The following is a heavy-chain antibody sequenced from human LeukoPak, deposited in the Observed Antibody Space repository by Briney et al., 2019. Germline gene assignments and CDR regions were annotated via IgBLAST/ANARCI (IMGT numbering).Heavy chain of an antibody. J-gene: IGHJ4*02. V-gene: IGHV1-8*01. CDR1: GYTFTSYD. CDR2: MNPNSGNT. Sequence: ASVKVSCKASGYTFTSYDINWVRQATGQGLEWMGWMNPNSGNTGYAQKFQGRVTMTRNTSISTAYMELSSLRSEDTAVYYCALIAVAGTEVDYWGQGTLVTVSS. CDR3: ALIAVAGTEVDY. D-gene: IGHD6-19*01.